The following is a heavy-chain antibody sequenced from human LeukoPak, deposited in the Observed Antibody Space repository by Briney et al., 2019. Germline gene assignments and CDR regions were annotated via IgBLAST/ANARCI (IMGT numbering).Heavy chain of an antibody. J-gene: IGHJ4*02. V-gene: IGHV1-18*01. CDR2: ISAYNGNT. CDR1: GYIFTSYG. Sequence: ASVKVSCKASGYIFTSYGINWVRQAPGQGLEWMGWISAYNGNTNYAQKLQGRVTMTTDTSTSTAYMELRSLKSDDTAVYYCARVCSGGSCYSSADYWGQGTLVTASS. D-gene: IGHD2-15*01. CDR3: ARVCSGGSCYSSADY.